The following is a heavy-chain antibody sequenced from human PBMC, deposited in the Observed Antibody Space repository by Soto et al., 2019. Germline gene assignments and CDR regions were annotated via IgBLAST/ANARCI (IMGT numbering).Heavy chain of an antibody. Sequence: ASVKVSCKASGYTFTSYGISWVRQAPGQGLEWMGWISAYNGNTNYAQKLQGRVTMTTDTSTSTAYMELRSLRSDDTAVYYCARDEYDYVWGSYRNIDYWGQRTLVTVSS. J-gene: IGHJ4*02. CDR2: ISAYNGNT. V-gene: IGHV1-18*04. D-gene: IGHD3-16*02. CDR3: ARDEYDYVWGSYRNIDY. CDR1: GYTFTSYG.